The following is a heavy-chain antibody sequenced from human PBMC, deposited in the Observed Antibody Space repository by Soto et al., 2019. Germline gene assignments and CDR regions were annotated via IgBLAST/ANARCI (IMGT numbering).Heavy chain of an antibody. CDR1: GYTFTSYG. J-gene: IGHJ4*02. CDR3: ARDAAAGLNDY. Sequence: QVQLVQSGAEVKKPGASVKVSCKASGYTFTSYGISWVRQAPGQGLEWMGWISAYNGNTKYAQKFQGRVTMTTDTSTSTDYMEGRSLRPDGTAVCYCARDAAAGLNDYWGQGTLVTVSS. D-gene: IGHD6-13*01. V-gene: IGHV1-18*01. CDR2: ISAYNGNT.